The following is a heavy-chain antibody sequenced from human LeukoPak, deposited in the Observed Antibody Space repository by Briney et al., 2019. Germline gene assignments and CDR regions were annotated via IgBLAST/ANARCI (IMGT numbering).Heavy chain of an antibody. CDR2: MNPNSGNT. V-gene: IGHV1-8*01. J-gene: IGHJ4*02. CDR3: ARVQVVRGVIITSGDY. Sequence: ASVKVSCKASGYTFTSYDINWVRQATGQGLEWMGWMNPNSGNTGYAQKFQGRITMTRNTSISTAYMELSSLRSEDTAVYYCARVQVVRGVIITSGDYWGQGTLVTVSS. CDR1: GYTFTSYD. D-gene: IGHD3-10*01.